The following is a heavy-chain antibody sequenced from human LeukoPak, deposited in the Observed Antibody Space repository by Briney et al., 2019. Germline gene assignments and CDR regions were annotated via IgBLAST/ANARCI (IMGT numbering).Heavy chain of an antibody. D-gene: IGHD6-6*01. CDR1: GFTVSSNY. Sequence: TGGSLRLSCAASGFTVSSNYMSWVRQAPGKGLEWVSVIDNGGSTYYADSVKGRFTISRDNSKNTLYLQMNSLRAEDTAVYYCARDGSARSLGNWGQGILVSVSS. CDR2: IDNGGST. V-gene: IGHV3-53*01. CDR3: ARDGSARSLGN. J-gene: IGHJ4*02.